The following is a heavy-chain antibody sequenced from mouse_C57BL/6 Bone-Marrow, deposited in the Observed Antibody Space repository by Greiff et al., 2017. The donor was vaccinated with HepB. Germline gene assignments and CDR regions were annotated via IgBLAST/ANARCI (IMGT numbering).Heavy chain of an antibody. J-gene: IGHJ1*03. CDR3: TRATTVLDV. D-gene: IGHD1-1*01. V-gene: IGHV1-5*01. CDR2: IYPGNSDT. CDR1: GYTFTSYW. Sequence: EVQLQESGTVLARPGASVKMSCKTSGYTFTSYWMHWVKQRPGQGLEWIGAIYPGNSDTSYNQKFKGKAKLTAVTSASTAYMELSSLTNEDSAVYYCTRATTVLDVWGTGTTVTVSS.